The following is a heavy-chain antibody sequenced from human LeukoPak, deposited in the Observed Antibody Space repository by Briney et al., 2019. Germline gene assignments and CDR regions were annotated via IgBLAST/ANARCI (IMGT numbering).Heavy chain of an antibody. J-gene: IGHJ4*02. V-gene: IGHV3-21*01. CDR1: GFTFSRNA. D-gene: IGHD6-13*01. CDR3: ARPLDSSNNYFDY. CDR2: ISSSSNYM. Sequence: GGSLRLSCAASGFTFSRNAMNWVRQAPGKGLEWVSFISSSSNYMSCADSVKGRFTISRDNAKSSLYLQMNSLRAEDTAVYYCARPLDSSNNYFDYWGQGTLVTVSA.